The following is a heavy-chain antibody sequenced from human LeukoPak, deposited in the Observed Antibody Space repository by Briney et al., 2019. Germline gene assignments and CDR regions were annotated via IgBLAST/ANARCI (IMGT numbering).Heavy chain of an antibody. CDR3: AKAADQYYYYYFYYMDV. CDR2: ISFDGSSK. D-gene: IGHD2-2*01. V-gene: IGHV3-30*18. Sequence: GGSLRLSCAASGFIFSSYGMHWVRQAPGKGLEWVAVISFDGSSKDYAQSVKGRFTISRDNSKNTLYLQMNGLRVEDTAVYYCAKAADQYYYYYFYYMDVWGKGTTVTVSS. J-gene: IGHJ6*03. CDR1: GFIFSSYG.